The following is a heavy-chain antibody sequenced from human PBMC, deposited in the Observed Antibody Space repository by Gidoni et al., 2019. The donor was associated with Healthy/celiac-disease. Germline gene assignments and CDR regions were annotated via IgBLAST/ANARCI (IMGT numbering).Heavy chain of an antibody. CDR2: IYTSGST. CDR1: GGSISSGSYY. CDR3: ASVSIAAAGMDY. J-gene: IGHJ4*02. V-gene: IGHV4-61*02. D-gene: IGHD6-13*01. Sequence: QVQLQESGPGLVKPSQTLSLTCTVSGGSISSGSYYWSLIRQPAGKGLEWIGRIYTSGSTNYNPSLKSRVTISVDTSKNQFSLKLSSVTAADTAVYYCASVSIAAAGMDYWGQGTLVTVSS.